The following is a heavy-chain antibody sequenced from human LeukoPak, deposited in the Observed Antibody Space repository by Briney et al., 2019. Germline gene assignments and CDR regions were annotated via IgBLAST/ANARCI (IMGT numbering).Heavy chain of an antibody. J-gene: IGHJ4*02. Sequence: PGGSLRLSCAASGFTVSSNYMSWVRQAPGKGLEWVSAMSGRGDSTYYADSVKGRFTISRDNSKNTLYLQMNNLRAEDTAVYYCANDDVGYYFVYWGQGILVTVSS. CDR3: ANDDVGYYFVY. V-gene: IGHV3-23*01. CDR2: MSGRGDST. CDR1: GFTVSSNY. D-gene: IGHD1-26*01.